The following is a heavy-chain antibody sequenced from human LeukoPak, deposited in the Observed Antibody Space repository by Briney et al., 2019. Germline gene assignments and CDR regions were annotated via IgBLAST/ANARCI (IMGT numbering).Heavy chain of an antibody. CDR3: ASYLGYYDSSSGIDY. V-gene: IGHV4-34*01. J-gene: IGHJ4*02. CDR2: INHSGST. Sequence: PSETLSLTCAVYGGSFSGYYWRWIRQPPGKGREWIGEINHSGSTNYNPSLKSRVTISVDTSKNQFSLKLSSVTAADTAVYYCASYLGYYDSSSGIDYWGQGTLVTVSS. D-gene: IGHD3-22*01. CDR1: GGSFSGYY.